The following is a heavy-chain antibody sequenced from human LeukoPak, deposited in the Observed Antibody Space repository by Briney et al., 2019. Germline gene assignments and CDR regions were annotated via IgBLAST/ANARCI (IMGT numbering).Heavy chain of an antibody. CDR1: GGSISSYY. J-gene: IGHJ4*02. V-gene: IGHV4-59*01. CDR2: IYNSGTT. CDR3: ARDFSLVGHFDY. Sequence: PSETLSLTCTVSGGSISSYYWSWIRQPPGKGLEWIGYIYNSGTTNYNPSLKSRATIAVDASKNQLSLKLSSVTAADTAVYYCARDFSLVGHFDYCGQGTLVTVSS. D-gene: IGHD1-26*01.